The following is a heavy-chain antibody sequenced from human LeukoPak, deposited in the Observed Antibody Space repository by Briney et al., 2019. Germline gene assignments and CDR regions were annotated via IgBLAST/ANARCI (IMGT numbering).Heavy chain of an antibody. D-gene: IGHD7-27*01. CDR1: GFSFSNSA. Sequence: PGGSLRLSCTASGFSFSNSAMSWVRQAPGKGLEWVSTFTGSGVTTFYADSVKGRFTISRDNSKGTLYLQMDNLRVEDTAIYYCAKDGGLWVSAHWGDSWGRGTLVTVSS. CDR3: AKDGGLWVSAHWGDS. J-gene: IGHJ4*02. V-gene: IGHV3-23*01. CDR2: FTGSGVTT.